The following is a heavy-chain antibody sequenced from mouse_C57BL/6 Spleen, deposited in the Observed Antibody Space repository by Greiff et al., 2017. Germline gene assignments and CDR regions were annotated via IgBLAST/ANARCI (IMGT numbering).Heavy chain of an antibody. CDR3: ARPPYYYGSSPYWYFDV. D-gene: IGHD1-1*01. CDR2: IYPGDGDT. CDR1: GYAFSSSW. J-gene: IGHJ1*03. V-gene: IGHV1-82*01. Sequence: VQLVESGPELVKPGASVKISCKASGYAFSSSWMNWVKQRPGKGLEWIGRIYPGDGDTNYNGKFKGKATLTADKSSSTAYMQLSSLTSEDSAVYFCARPPYYYGSSPYWYFDVWGTGTTVTVSS.